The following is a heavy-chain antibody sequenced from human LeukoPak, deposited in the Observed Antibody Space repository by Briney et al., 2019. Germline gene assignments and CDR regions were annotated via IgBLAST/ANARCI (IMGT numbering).Heavy chain of an antibody. CDR3: ARDSRDDYGDYVGFDY. J-gene: IGHJ4*02. V-gene: IGHV3-66*01. CDR2: IYSGGST. CDR1: GFTVSSNY. D-gene: IGHD4-17*01. Sequence: GGSLRLSCAASGFTVSSNYMSWVRQAPGKGLEWVSVIYSGGSTYYADSVKGRFTISRDNSKNTLYLQMNSLRAEDTAVYHCARDSRDDYGDYVGFDYWGQGTLVTVSS.